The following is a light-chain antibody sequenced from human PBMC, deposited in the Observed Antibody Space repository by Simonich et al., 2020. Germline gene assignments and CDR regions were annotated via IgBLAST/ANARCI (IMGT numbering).Light chain of an antibody. CDR3: QQYYSTTWT. CDR1: QSVLYSSNNKNY. J-gene: IGKJ1*01. CDR2: WAS. V-gene: IGKV4-1*01. Sequence: DIVMTQSPDSLAVSLGERATINGKSRQSVLYSSNNKNYLAWYQQKPGPPPKLLIYWASTRESGVPDRFSGSGSGTDFTLTISSLQAEDVAVYYCQQYYSTTWTFGQGTKVEIK.